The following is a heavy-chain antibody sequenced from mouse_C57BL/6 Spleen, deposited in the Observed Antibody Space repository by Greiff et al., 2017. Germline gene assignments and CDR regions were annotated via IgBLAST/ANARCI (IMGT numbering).Heavy chain of an antibody. CDR2: ISDGGSYT. J-gene: IGHJ2*01. CDR1: GFTFSSYA. V-gene: IGHV5-4*03. CDR3: ARAEGRVYFDY. Sequence: DVMLVESGGGLVKPGGSLKLSCAASGFTFSSYAMSWVRQTPEKRLEWVATISDGGSYTYYPDNVKGRFTISRDNAKNNLYLQMSHLKSEDTAMYYCARAEGRVYFDYWGQGTTLTVSS. D-gene: IGHD3-3*01.